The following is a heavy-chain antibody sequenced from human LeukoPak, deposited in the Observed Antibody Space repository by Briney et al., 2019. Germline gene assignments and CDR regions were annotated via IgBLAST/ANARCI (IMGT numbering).Heavy chain of an antibody. D-gene: IGHD3-3*01. CDR2: IVVGSGNT. CDR1: GFTSTSSA. CDR3: AALPGAHYDFWSGPSRGYYYYMDV. V-gene: IGHV1-58*02. Sequence: GTSVKVSCKASGFTSTSSAMQWLRQARGQRLEWIGWIVVGSGNTNYAQKFQERVTITRDMSTSTAYMELSSLRSEDTAVYYCAALPGAHYDFWSGPSRGYYYYMDVWGKGTTVTVSS. J-gene: IGHJ6*03.